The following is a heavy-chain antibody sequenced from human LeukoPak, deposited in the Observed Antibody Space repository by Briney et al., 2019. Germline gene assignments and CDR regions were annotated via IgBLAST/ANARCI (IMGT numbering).Heavy chain of an antibody. Sequence: ASVKVSCKASGYTFTGYYMHWVRQAPGQGLEWMGWINPNSGGTNYAQKFQGRVTMTRDTSISTAYMELSRLRFDDTAVYYCARDRMIGGGFDIWGQGTMVTVSS. D-gene: IGHD3-22*01. J-gene: IGHJ3*02. V-gene: IGHV1-2*02. CDR1: GYTFTGYY. CDR3: ARDRMIGGGFDI. CDR2: INPNSGGT.